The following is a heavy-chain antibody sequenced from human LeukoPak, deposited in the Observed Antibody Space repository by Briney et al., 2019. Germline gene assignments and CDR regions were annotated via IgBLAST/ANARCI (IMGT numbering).Heavy chain of an antibody. CDR3: AKSYDSSGRYFQH. V-gene: IGHV3-30*18. D-gene: IGHD3-22*01. Sequence: GRSLRLSCAASGFTFSSYGMHWVRQAPGKGLEWVAVISYDGSNKYYADSVKGRFTISRDNSKNTLYLQMNSLRAEDTAVYYCAKSYDSSGRYFQHWGQGTLVTVSS. CDR2: ISYDGSNK. CDR1: GFTFSSYG. J-gene: IGHJ1*01.